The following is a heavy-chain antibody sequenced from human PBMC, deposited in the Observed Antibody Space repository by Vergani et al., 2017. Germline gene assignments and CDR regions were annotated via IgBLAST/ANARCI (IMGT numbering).Heavy chain of an antibody. J-gene: IGHJ4*02. D-gene: IGHD1-26*01. CDR3: ARSEWELARFDY. CDR2: IYYSGST. CDR1: GGSISSYY. Sequence: QVQLQESGPGLVKPSETLSLTCTVSGGSISSYYWSWIRQPPGKGLEWIGYIYYSGSTNYNPSLKSRVTISVDTSKNQFSLKLSSVTAADTAVYYCARSEWELARFDYWGQGALVTVSS. V-gene: IGHV4-59*08.